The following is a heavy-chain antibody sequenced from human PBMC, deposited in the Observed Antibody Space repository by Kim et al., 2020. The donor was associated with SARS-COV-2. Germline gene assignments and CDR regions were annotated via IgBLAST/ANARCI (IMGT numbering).Heavy chain of an antibody. D-gene: IGHD6-19*01. J-gene: IGHJ1*01. CDR3: ARSSGWYSEYFQH. CDR1: GGSISSSSYY. V-gene: IGHV4-39*01. Sequence: SETLSLTCTVSGGSISSSSYYWGWIRQPPGKGLEWIGSIYYSGSTYYNPSLKSRVTISVDTSKNQFSLKLSSVTAADTAVYYCARSSGWYSEYFQHWGQGTLVTVSS. CDR2: IYYSGST.